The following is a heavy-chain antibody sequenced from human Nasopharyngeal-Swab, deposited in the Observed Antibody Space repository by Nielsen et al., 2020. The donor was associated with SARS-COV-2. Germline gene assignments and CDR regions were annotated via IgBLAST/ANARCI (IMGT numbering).Heavy chain of an antibody. CDR2: ISSSSSYI. J-gene: IGHJ4*02. V-gene: IGHV3-21*01. D-gene: IGHD4-17*01. CDR1: GFTFSSDS. CDR3: ARGGGDYGDYGDY. Sequence: GGSLRRCCAASGFTFSSDSMNWVRQAPGKGLEWVSSISSSSSYIYYADSVKGRFTISRDNAKNSLYLQMNSLRAEDTAVYYCARGGGDYGDYGDYWGQGTLVTVSS.